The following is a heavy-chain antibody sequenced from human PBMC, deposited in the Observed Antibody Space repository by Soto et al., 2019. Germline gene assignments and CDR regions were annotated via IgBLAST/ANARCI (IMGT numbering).Heavy chain of an antibody. CDR1: GFTFRDEN. CDR3: ARDSDCHSTSCFFPPHV. J-gene: IGHJ6*02. CDR2: ISGGGSYI. D-gene: IGHD2-2*01. Sequence: GGSLRLSCSASGFTFRDENMSWVRQIPGKGLEWVSGISGGGSYIFYADSVQGRFSTSRDNPKNSLFLEMNSLRVEDTAVYYCARDSDCHSTSCFFPPHVWGQGTTVTVSS. V-gene: IGHV3-21*06.